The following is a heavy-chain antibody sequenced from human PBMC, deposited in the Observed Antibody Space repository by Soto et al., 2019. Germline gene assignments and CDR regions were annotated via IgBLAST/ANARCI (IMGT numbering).Heavy chain of an antibody. CDR2: IYYSGST. D-gene: IGHD2-2*01. CDR3: ARLIPDSIDQPHGGGDFDY. Sequence: SETLSLTCTVSGGSISSSSYYWGWIRQPPGKGLEWIGSIYYSGSTYYNPSLKSRVTISVGTSKNQFSLKLSSVTAADTAVYYCARLIPDSIDQPHGGGDFDYWGQGTLVTVSS. CDR1: GGSISSSSYY. V-gene: IGHV4-39*01. J-gene: IGHJ4*02.